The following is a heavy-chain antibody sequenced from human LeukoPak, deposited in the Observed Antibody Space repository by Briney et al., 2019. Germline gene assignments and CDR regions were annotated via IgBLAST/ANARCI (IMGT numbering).Heavy chain of an antibody. CDR3: ARDSGIAAAGMVY. J-gene: IGHJ4*02. Sequence: GSLRLSCAASGFTFSSYEMNWVRRAPGKGLEWVSYISSSGSTIYYADSVKGRFTISRDNAKNSLYLQMNSLRAEDTAVYYCARDSGIAAAGMVYWGQGTLVTVTS. CDR2: ISSSGSTI. V-gene: IGHV3-48*03. CDR1: GFTFSSYE. D-gene: IGHD6-13*01.